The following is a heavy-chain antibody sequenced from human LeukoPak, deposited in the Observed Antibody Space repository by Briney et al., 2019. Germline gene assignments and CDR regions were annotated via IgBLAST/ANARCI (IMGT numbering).Heavy chain of an antibody. Sequence: PGGSLRLSCAASGFTFDDYTMHWVRQAPGKGLEWVSLISWDGGSTYYADSVKGRFTISRDNSKNSLYLQMNSLRTEDTALYYCASYSGSTNYFDYWGQGTLVTVSS. CDR1: GFTFDDYT. CDR2: ISWDGGST. CDR3: ASYSGSTNYFDY. V-gene: IGHV3-43*01. J-gene: IGHJ4*02. D-gene: IGHD1-26*01.